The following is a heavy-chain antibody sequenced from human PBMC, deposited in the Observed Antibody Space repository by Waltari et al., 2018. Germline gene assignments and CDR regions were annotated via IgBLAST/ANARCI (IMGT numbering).Heavy chain of an antibody. V-gene: IGHV3-7*03. Sequence: EAQQVESGGDLVQPGASLRLSCVVSGFTLSNYWMSWVRQAPGKGLEWVANINKDGTETYYVDSVRGRFTISKDDAKNSVYLQMNSLKVEDTAVYYCIRDYGSPYWGQGTLVTVSS. J-gene: IGHJ4*02. CDR2: INKDGTET. D-gene: IGHD6-19*01. CDR1: GFTLSNYW. CDR3: IRDYGSPY.